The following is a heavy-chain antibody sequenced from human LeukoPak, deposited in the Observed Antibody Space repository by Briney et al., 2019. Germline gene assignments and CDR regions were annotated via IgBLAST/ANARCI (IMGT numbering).Heavy chain of an antibody. J-gene: IGHJ5*02. V-gene: IGHV4-34*01. Sequence: SETLSLTCAVYGGSFSGYYWSWIRQPPGKGLEWIGEINHSGSTNYNPSLKSRVTISVDTSKNQFSLKLSSVTAADTAVYYCAREYVVVVTAWFDPWGQGTLVTVSS. D-gene: IGHD2-21*02. CDR1: GGSFSGYY. CDR2: INHSGST. CDR3: AREYVVVVTAWFDP.